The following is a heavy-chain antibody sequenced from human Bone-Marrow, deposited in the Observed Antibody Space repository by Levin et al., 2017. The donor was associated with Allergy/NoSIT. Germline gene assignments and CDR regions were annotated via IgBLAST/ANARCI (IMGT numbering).Heavy chain of an antibody. J-gene: IGHJ6*03. V-gene: IGHV1-8*01. CDR1: GYTFTSYD. CDR2: MNPNSGNT. Sequence: GESLKISCKASGYTFTSYDINWVRQATGQGLEWMGWMNPNSGNTGYAQKFQGRVTMTRNTSISTAYMELSSLRSEDTAVYYCAGSHRVTIFGVVAYYYYYMDGWGKGTTVTVS. CDR3: AGSHRVTIFGVVAYYYYYMDG. D-gene: IGHD3-3*01.